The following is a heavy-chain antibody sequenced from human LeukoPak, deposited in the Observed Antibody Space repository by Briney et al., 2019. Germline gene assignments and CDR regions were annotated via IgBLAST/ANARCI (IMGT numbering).Heavy chain of an antibody. CDR2: ISGSGGST. D-gene: IGHD3-10*01. Sequence: GGSLRLSCAASGFTFSSYGMSWVRQAPGKGLEWVSAISGSGGSTYYADSVKGRFTISRDNSKNTLYLQMNSLRAEDTAVYYCAKDPGGSGSYDFDYWGQGTLVTVSS. J-gene: IGHJ4*02. CDR3: AKDPGGSGSYDFDY. V-gene: IGHV3-23*01. CDR1: GFTFSSYG.